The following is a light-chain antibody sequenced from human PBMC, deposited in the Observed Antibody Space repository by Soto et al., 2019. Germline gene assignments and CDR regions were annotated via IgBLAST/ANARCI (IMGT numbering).Light chain of an antibody. CDR1: QSISNY. J-gene: IGKJ1*01. V-gene: IGKV1-39*01. CDR3: QQSYNTPRT. CDR2: AAS. Sequence: DIQMTQSPSSLSASVGDRISITCRASQSISNYLNWYQQKPGKAPKVLIYAASSLQSGVPSRFSGSGSGTDFTLTISSLQPEDFATDYCQQSYNTPRTFGQGTKVEIK.